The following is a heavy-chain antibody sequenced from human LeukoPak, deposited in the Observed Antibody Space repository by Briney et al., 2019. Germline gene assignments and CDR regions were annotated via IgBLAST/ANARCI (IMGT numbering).Heavy chain of an antibody. CDR1: GFTFSSYW. CDR3: ARGLYDILTGYYPFDY. J-gene: IGHJ4*02. CDR2: IKQDGSEK. V-gene: IGHV3-7*01. D-gene: IGHD3-9*01. Sequence: GGSLRLSCAASGFTFSSYWMSWVRQAPGKGLEWVANIKQDGSEKYYVDSVKGRFTISRDNAKNSLYLQMNSLRAEDTAVYYCARGLYDILTGYYPFDYWGQGTLVTVSS.